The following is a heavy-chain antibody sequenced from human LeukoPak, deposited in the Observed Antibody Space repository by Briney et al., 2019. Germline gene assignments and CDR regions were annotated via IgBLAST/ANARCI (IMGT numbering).Heavy chain of an antibody. CDR3: ARDTQQDFWSGYYTWLDP. J-gene: IGHJ5*02. D-gene: IGHD3-3*01. Sequence: SETLSLTCTVSGGSISSYYWSWIRQPAGKGLEWIGRIYTSGSTNYNPSLKSRVTMSVDTSKNQFSLKLSSVTAADTAVYYCARDTQQDFWSGYYTWLDPWGQGTLVTVSS. CDR1: GGSISSYY. V-gene: IGHV4-4*07. CDR2: IYTSGST.